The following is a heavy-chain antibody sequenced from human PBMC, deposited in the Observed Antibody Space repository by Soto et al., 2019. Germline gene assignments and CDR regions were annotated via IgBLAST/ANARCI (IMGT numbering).Heavy chain of an antibody. Sequence: PXGSRRLSCAAAGFTFSSCARHWVHQAPGMGLEWDTVIWYDGSNKYYADSVKGRFIISRDNSKNTLYLQMNSLRAEDTAVYYCARELGYCSSTSCYKGYYGMDVRGPGTTVTVSS. J-gene: IGHJ6*02. D-gene: IGHD2-2*02. CDR2: IWYDGSNK. CDR3: ARELGYCSSTSCYKGYYGMDV. V-gene: IGHV3-33*01. CDR1: GFTFSSCA.